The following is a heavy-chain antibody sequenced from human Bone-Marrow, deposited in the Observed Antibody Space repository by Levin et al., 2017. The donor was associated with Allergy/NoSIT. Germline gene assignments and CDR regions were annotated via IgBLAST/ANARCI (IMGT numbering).Heavy chain of an antibody. CDR2: IFDTGST. J-gene: IGHJ4*02. CDR1: GDSISTYY. V-gene: IGHV4-59*08. D-gene: IGHD1-26*01. CDR3: ARHRGANSGSYPFDY. Sequence: PSETLSLTCSVSGDSISTYYWSWIRQPPGKELEWIGYIFDTGSTNYNPSLKGRVTISLDTSKKQFSLKVRSVTAADTAMYYCARHRGANSGSYPFDYWGQGILVTVSS.